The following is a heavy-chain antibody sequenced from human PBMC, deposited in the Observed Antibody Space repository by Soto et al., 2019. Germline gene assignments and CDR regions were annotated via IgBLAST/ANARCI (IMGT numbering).Heavy chain of an antibody. CDR3: ARPHSNIAARPDYYYYYMDV. V-gene: IGHV4-39*02. J-gene: IGHJ6*03. D-gene: IGHD6-6*01. CDR2: IYYSGST. Sequence: QLQLQESGPGLVKPSETLSLTCTVSGGSISSSSYYWGWIRQPPGKGLEWIGSIYYSGSTYYNPSLKSRVTMSVNTSRHHFSLKLSSVTAADTAVYYCARPHSNIAARPDYYYYYMDVWGKGTTVTVSS. CDR1: GGSISSSSYY.